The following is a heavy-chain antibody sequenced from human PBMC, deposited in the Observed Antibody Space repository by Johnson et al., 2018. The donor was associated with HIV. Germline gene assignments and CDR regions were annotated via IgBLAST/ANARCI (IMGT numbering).Heavy chain of an antibody. Sequence: VQLVESGGGVVQPGRSLRLSCAASGFTFSSCAMHWVRQAPGKGLEWETIISYDGINKYYAESVKGRFTISRDISKDTLYLQMNSLRAEDTAVYYCARESIVGATEDDAFDIWGQGTMVTVSS. CDR3: ARESIVGATEDDAFDI. D-gene: IGHD1-26*01. CDR1: GFTFSSCA. J-gene: IGHJ3*02. CDR2: ISYDGINK. V-gene: IGHV3-30*04.